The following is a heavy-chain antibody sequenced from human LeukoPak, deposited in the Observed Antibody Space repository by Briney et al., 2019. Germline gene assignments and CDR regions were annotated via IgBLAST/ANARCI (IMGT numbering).Heavy chain of an antibody. Sequence: SETLSLTCTVSGYSISSGYYWSWIRQPPGKGLEWIGYIYYSGSTNYNPSLKSRVTISVDTSKNQFSLKLSSVTAADTAVYYCARQSPGGYPRYWGQGTLVTVSS. CDR2: IYYSGST. CDR3: ARQSPGGYPRY. D-gene: IGHD3-22*01. J-gene: IGHJ4*02. CDR1: GYSISSGYY. V-gene: IGHV4-59*08.